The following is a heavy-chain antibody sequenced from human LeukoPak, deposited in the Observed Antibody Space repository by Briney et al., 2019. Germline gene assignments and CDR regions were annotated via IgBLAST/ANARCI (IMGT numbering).Heavy chain of an antibody. CDR3: AGQWLRLGPIDY. D-gene: IGHD5-12*01. Sequence: GGSLRLSCAASGFTFSDYTMHWVRQAPGKGLEWLSSISGNGDNTYYADSVKGRFTISRDNSKDTLYLQMNSLRVDDTAVYYCAGQWLRLGPIDYWGQGTLVSVSS. CDR2: ISGNGDNT. J-gene: IGHJ4*02. CDR1: GFTFSDYT. V-gene: IGHV3-23*01.